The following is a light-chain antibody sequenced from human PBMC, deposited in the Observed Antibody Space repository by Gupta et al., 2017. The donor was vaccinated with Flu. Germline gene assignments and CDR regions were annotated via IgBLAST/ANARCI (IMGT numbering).Light chain of an antibody. Sequence: DIQMTQSPSTLSASVGDRVTITCRASQSISRYLAWYQQKAGKAPKLLIYKASTLASAVPLTFSGSGSGTEFTLTIISLQPDDFATYHCQQDNSYAWTFGQGTKVEIK. CDR2: KAS. CDR3: QQDNSYAWT. J-gene: IGKJ1*01. V-gene: IGKV1-5*03. CDR1: QSISRY.